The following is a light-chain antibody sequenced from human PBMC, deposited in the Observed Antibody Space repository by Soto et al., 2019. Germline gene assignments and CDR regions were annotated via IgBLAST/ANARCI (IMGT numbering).Light chain of an antibody. Sequence: QSVLTQPSSVSGAPGQRVTMSCTGSSSNIGAGCDVHWYQHLPGTAPKLLIYGNTNRPSGVPDRFSGSKSGTSASLAITGLQAEDEADYYCQSYDTSLSGPVVFGGGTKLTVL. CDR1: SSNIGAGCD. CDR2: GNT. CDR3: QSYDTSLSGPVV. V-gene: IGLV1-40*01. J-gene: IGLJ2*01.